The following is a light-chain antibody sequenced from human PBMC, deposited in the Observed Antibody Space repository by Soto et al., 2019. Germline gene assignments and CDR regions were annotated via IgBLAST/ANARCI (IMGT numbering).Light chain of an antibody. CDR1: HSITNC. CDR2: EAS. CDR3: QQSDSTPKT. Sequence: HMIPTPTSLPASVGDRLTITCRASHSITNCLALYQLKPGKAPNLLIHEASNLHSGIPSRFSGSGSGTDFTLTISSLQPEDFATYYCQQSDSTPKTFGPGTKVDIK. V-gene: IGKV1-39*01. J-gene: IGKJ3*01.